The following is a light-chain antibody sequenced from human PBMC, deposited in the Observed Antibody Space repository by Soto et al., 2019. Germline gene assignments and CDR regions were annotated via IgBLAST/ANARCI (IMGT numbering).Light chain of an antibody. CDR1: QTVTSSY. J-gene: IGKJ2*01. Sequence: EIVLTQSPGTLSLSPGERATLSCRASQTVTSSYLAWYQQTPGQAPRLLIFAASRRAAGIPDRFSGSGSGSDFTLTISRLEPEDFAVYYCQQYGTSPTFGQGTKLEIK. V-gene: IGKV3-20*01. CDR3: QQYGTSPT. CDR2: AAS.